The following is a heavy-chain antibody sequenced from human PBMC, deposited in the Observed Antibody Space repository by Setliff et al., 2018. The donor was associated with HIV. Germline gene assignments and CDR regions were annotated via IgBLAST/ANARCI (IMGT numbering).Heavy chain of an antibody. Sequence: SVKVSCKASGYSFSGYYLHWVRRAPGQGLEWMGWINPNSGATNYAQNFQGRVTMTRDTSISTAYMDLSSLTSDDTAVYYCAVASIVSTARWNHWGRGTLVTVSS. J-gene: IGHJ5*02. CDR3: AVASIVSTARWNH. V-gene: IGHV1-2*02. CDR1: GYSFSGYY. D-gene: IGHD1-26*01. CDR2: INPNSGAT.